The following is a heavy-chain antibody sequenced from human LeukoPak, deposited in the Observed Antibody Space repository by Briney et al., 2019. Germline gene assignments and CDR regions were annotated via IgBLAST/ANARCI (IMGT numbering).Heavy chain of an antibody. CDR2: FDPEDGET. V-gene: IGHV1-24*01. D-gene: IGHD1-20*01. J-gene: IGHJ4*02. CDR1: GYTLTELS. Sequence: ASVKVSCKVSGYTLTELSMHWVRQAPGKGLEWMGGFDPEDGETIYAQKFQGRVTMTEDTSTDTAYMELSSLRSEDTAVYYCARVAPSNWNDVRYSDYWGQGTLVTVSS. CDR3: ARVAPSNWNDVRYSDY.